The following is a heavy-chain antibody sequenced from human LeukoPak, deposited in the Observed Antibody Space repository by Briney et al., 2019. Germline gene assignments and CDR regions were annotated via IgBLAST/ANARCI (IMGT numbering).Heavy chain of an antibody. CDR1: GFTFSDYY. D-gene: IGHD1-1*01. CDR2: ISSSGSTI. CDR3: ARGWGVKYNSDRIYSFDY. J-gene: IGHJ4*02. Sequence: GGTLRLSCAASGFTFSDYYMSWIRQAPGKGLEGVSYISSSGSTIYYADSGKGRFTISRDNVKKSMYMHMISLRVEDTAVYYCARGWGVKYNSDRIYSFDYWGQGTLVTVSS. V-gene: IGHV3-11*01.